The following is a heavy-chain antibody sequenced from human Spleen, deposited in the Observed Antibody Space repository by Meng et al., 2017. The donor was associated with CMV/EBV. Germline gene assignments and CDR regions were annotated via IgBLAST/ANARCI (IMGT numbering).Heavy chain of an antibody. CDR1: GFAFSSYG. D-gene: IGHD3-3*01. Sequence: GESLKISCVASGFAFSSYGMHWVRQAPGKGLEWVANIKHDGSDKYYVDSVKGRFTISRDNAKNTLYLQMNSLRAEDTAVYYCARDPIYYDFRSGYQNYYYGMDVWGQGTTVTVSS. V-gene: IGHV3-7*01. CDR3: ARDPIYYDFRSGYQNYYYGMDV. CDR2: IKHDGSDK. J-gene: IGHJ6*02.